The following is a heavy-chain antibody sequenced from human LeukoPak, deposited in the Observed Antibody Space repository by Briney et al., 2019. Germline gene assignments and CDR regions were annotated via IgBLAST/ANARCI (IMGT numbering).Heavy chain of an antibody. CDR3: ARSTWIQIWQNKWFDP. J-gene: IGHJ5*02. Sequence: PGGSLRLSCAASGFTFDDYAMHWVRQAPGKGLEWVSGISWNSGSIGYADSVKGRFTISRDNAKNSLYLQMNSLRADDTAVYYCARSTWIQIWQNKWFDPWGQGTLVTVSS. CDR1: GFTFDDYA. CDR2: ISWNSGSI. V-gene: IGHV3-9*01. D-gene: IGHD5-18*01.